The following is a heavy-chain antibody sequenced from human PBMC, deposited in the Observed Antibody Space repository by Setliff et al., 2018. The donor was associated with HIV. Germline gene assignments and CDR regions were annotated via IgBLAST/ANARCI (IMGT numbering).Heavy chain of an antibody. Sequence: PGESLKISCQGSGFNFRTSWIGWVRQMPGKGLEWMGIIDPADSETRYSPSFQGQVTISADKSISTAYLQWSSLKASDTAMYYCARLMGAGYASDIWGQGTMVTVSS. CDR3: ARLMGAGYASDI. V-gene: IGHV5-51*01. CDR1: GFNFRTSW. D-gene: IGHD3-10*01. CDR2: IDPADSET. J-gene: IGHJ3*02.